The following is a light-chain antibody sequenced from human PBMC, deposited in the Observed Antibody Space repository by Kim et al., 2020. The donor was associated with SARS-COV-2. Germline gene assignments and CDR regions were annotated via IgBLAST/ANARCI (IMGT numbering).Light chain of an antibody. CDR2: EDN. J-gene: IGLJ3*02. CDR3: QSYDSSNRWV. V-gene: IGLV6-57*01. CDR1: SGSIASNY. Sequence: KTVNISCTRSSGSIASNYVQWYQQRPGSSPTTVIYEDNQRPSGVPDRFSGSIDSSSNSASLTISGLKTEDEADYYCQSYDSSNRWVFGGGTQLTVL.